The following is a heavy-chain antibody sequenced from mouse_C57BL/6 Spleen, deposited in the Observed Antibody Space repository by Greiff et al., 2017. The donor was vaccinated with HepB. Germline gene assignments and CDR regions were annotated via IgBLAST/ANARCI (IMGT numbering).Heavy chain of an antibody. CDR2: INPNNGGT. CDR1: GYTFTDYY. Sequence: EVQLQQSGPELVKPGASVKISCKASGYTFTDYYMNWVKQSHGKSLEWIGDINPNNGGTSYNQKFKGKATLTVDKSSSTAYMELRSLTSEDSAVYYCARGVYYDYEAWFAYWGQGTLVTVSA. CDR3: ARGVYYDYEAWFAY. J-gene: IGHJ3*01. V-gene: IGHV1-26*01. D-gene: IGHD2-4*01.